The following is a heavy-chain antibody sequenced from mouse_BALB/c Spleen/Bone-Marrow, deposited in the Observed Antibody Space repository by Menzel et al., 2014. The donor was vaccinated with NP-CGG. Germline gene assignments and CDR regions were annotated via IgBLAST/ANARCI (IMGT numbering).Heavy chain of an antibody. CDR3: ARHAYYDQTEVSFVY. V-gene: IGHV5-9-2*01. CDR2: ISGGGSYT. CDR1: GFSFNSYG. Sequence: EVQGVESGGGLVKSGGSLKLSCAASGFSFNSYGMSWVRQTPEKRLEWVAPISGGGSYTFYPDSVKGRFTISRDNAKNNLYLQLSSLRSEDTALYYCARHAYYDQTEVSFVYWGQGTLVTVSA. D-gene: IGHD2-4*01. J-gene: IGHJ3*01.